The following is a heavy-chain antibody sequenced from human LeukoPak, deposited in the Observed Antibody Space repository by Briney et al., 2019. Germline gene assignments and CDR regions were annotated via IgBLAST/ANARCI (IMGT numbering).Heavy chain of an antibody. J-gene: IGHJ5*02. CDR1: GGSFSGYY. V-gene: IGHV4-34*01. Sequence: SETLSLTCAVYGGSFSGYYWSWIRQPPGKGLEWIGEINHSGSTNYNPSLKSRVTISVDTSKNQFSLKLSSVTAADTAVYYCAIWDIVATNWFDPWGQGTLVTVSS. CDR3: AIWDIVATNWFDP. D-gene: IGHD5-12*01. CDR2: INHSGST.